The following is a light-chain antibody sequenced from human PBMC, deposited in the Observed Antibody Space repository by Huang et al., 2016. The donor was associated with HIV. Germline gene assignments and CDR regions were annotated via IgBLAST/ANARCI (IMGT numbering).Light chain of an antibody. CDR3: QERSQWPRLT. CDR2: RAA. V-gene: IGKV3-11*01. J-gene: IGKJ4*01. Sequence: EIVLTQSPATLSLSPGERATLSCRSSQNVTDSLAWYRQKPGQAPSLLIYRAANRATGTPARFSSSGAGADVALTSSSLEPEEYAIYYCQERSQWPRLTFGGGTRVEIK. CDR1: QNVTDS.